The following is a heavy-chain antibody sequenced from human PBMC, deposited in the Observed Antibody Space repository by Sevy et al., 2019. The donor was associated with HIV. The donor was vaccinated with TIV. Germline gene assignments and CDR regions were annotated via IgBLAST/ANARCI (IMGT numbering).Heavy chain of an antibody. V-gene: IGHV4-59*08. Sequence: SETLSLTCTVSGGSITSLYWNWIRQPPGKGLEWIANIYYNGHINYNPSLKSRVTLSLDTSKNQFSLRLSSVTAADTGKDYWGGREGGGRGYSWGQGTLVTVSS. CDR2: IYYNGHI. CDR3: GGREGGGRGYS. D-gene: IGHD3-10*01. J-gene: IGHJ4*02. CDR1: GGSITSLY.